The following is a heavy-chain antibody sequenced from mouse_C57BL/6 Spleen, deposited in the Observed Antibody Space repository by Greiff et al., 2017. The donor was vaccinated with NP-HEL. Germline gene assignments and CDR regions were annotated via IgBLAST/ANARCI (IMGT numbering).Heavy chain of an antibody. D-gene: IGHD2-4*01. CDR1: GYTFTSYG. Sequence: VQLQQSGAELARPGASVKLSCKASGYTFTSYGISWVKQRTGQGLEWIGEIYPRRGNTYYTEKFKGKATLTADKSSSTAYMELRSLTSEDSAVYFCARRVSYDYDDYAMDYWGQGTSVTVSS. V-gene: IGHV1-81*01. CDR3: ARRVSYDYDDYAMDY. CDR2: IYPRRGNT. J-gene: IGHJ4*01.